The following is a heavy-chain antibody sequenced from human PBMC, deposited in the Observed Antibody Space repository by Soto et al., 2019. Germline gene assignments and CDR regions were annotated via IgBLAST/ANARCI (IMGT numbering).Heavy chain of an antibody. CDR2: ISAYNGNT. V-gene: IGHV1-18*01. J-gene: IGHJ5*02. CDR1: GYTFTSYG. D-gene: IGHD2-15*01. CDR3: ARACSGGSCYSDDWFDP. Sequence: ASVKVSCKASGYTFTSYGISWVRQAPGQGLEWMGWISAYNGNTNYAQKLQGRVTMTTDTSTSTAYMELRSLRSDDTAVYYCARACSGGSCYSDDWFDPWGQGTLVTVSS.